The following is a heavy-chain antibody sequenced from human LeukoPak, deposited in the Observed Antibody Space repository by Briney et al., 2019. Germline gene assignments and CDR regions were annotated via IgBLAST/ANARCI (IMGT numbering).Heavy chain of an antibody. J-gene: IGHJ6*03. CDR3: ASSPIAAAGRASYYYMDV. V-gene: IGHV1-2*02. CDR2: INPNSGGT. Sequence: ASVKVSCKASGYTFTGYYMHWVRQAPGRGLEWMGWINPNSGGTNYAQKFQGRVTMTRDTSISTAYMELSRLRSDDTAVYYCASSPIAAAGRASYYYMDVWGKGTTVTVSS. D-gene: IGHD6-13*01. CDR1: GYTFTGYY.